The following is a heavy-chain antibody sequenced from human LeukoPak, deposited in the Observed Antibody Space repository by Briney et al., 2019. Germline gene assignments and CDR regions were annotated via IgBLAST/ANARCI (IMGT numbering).Heavy chain of an antibody. V-gene: IGHV3-66*01. D-gene: IGHD4-17*01. Sequence: GGSLRLSCAASGFTVSSNYMNWVRQAPGKGPEWVSVIYSGGSAYYADSVKGRFTTSRDNSKNTLYLQMNSLRVDDTAVYYCARGFRSVTTWGYFDYWGQGALVTVSS. CDR2: IYSGGSA. CDR3: ARGFRSVTTWGYFDY. J-gene: IGHJ4*02. CDR1: GFTVSSNY.